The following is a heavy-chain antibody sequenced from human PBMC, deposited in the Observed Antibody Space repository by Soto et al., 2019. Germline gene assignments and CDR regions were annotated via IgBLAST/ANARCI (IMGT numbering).Heavy chain of an antibody. Sequence: ASVKVSCKTSGYTFTRNGISWVRQAPGQGLEWMGWISPKSGSIKYAQKFQGRVIMTTDTSTSTAYMELRGLRSDDTAVYYCVKDRDSNSWPSRDVWGPGTTVTVPS. D-gene: IGHD3-22*01. CDR1: GYTFTRNG. CDR2: ISPKSGSI. V-gene: IGHV1-18*01. CDR3: VKDRDSNSWPSRDV. J-gene: IGHJ6*02.